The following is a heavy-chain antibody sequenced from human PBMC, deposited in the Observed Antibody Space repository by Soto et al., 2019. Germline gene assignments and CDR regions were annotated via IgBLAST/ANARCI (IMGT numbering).Heavy chain of an antibody. CDR1: GGTFSSYT. CDR2: IIPILGIA. D-gene: IGHD2-15*01. V-gene: IGHV1-69*02. CDR3: ATNPGSWDKYCFDY. Sequence: QVQLVQSGAEVKKPGSSVKVSCKASGGTFSSYTISWVRQAPGQGLEWMGRIIPILGIANYAQKFQGRVTITADKSTSTAHMEVSSLRSEDTAVYYCATNPGSWDKYCFDYWGQGTLVTVSS. J-gene: IGHJ4*02.